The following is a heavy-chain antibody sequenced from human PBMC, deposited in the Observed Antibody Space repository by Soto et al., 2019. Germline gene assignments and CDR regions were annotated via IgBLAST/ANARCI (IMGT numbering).Heavy chain of an antibody. CDR2: IFYTGRT. D-gene: IGHD3-16*01. CDR3: AREGAGPRLGNYGMDV. V-gene: IGHV4-39*07. Sequence: SPSHYWGWVRQPPGKGLEWIGSIFYTGRTYYTPSLKSRVTISVDTSKNQFSLKLSSVTAADTAVYYCAREGAGPRLGNYGMDVWGQGTTVTVSS. J-gene: IGHJ6*02. CDR1: SPSHY.